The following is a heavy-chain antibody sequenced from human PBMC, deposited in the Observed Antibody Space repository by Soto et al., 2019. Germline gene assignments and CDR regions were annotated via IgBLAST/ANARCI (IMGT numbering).Heavy chain of an antibody. Sequence: QVQLVQSGAEVKKPGASVKVSCKASGYTFTTYGMSWVRQAPGQGLDWMGWISTYNGTTKYAERLQGRVTMTTDTTTSTAYLELRSLRSDDTAVYYCARGPTDYYDNSGDYFLDYWGQGTLVTVSS. D-gene: IGHD3-22*01. V-gene: IGHV1-18*01. CDR1: GYTFTTYG. CDR2: ISTYNGTT. CDR3: ARGPTDYYDNSGDYFLDY. J-gene: IGHJ4*02.